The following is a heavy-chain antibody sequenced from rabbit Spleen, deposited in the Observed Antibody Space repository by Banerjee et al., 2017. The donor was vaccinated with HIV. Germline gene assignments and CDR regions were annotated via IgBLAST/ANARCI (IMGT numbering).Heavy chain of an antibody. V-gene: IGHV1S45*01. CDR3: TRTHTDSSSYSV. J-gene: IGHJ4*02. Sequence: QEQLVESGGDLVKPGTSLTLTCTASGFSFSSRYYICWVRQAPGKGLECIACIYAGSSGSTYYASWAKGRFNISKTSSTTVTLQMTSPTTEDTATYFCTRTHTDSSSYSVWGPGTLVTVS. CDR1: GFSFSSRYY. D-gene: IGHD1-1*01. CDR2: IYAGSSGST.